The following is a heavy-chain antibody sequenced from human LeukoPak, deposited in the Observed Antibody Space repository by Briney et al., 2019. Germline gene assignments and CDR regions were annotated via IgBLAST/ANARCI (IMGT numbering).Heavy chain of an antibody. J-gene: IGHJ6*02. CDR2: ISGSGGHT. Sequence: PGGSLRLSCAASGFTFSSYSMNWVRQAPGKGLEWVSAISGSGGHTYYADSVKGRFTISRDNSKNMLYLQMNSLRAEDTAVYYCAKVPSHDFWSGYYYGMDVWGQGTTVTVSS. CDR3: AKVPSHDFWSGYYYGMDV. V-gene: IGHV3-23*01. CDR1: GFTFSSYS. D-gene: IGHD3-3*01.